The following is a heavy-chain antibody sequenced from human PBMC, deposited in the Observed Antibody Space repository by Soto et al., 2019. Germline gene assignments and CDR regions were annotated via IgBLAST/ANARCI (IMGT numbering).Heavy chain of an antibody. D-gene: IGHD3-10*01. Sequence: APVKVSCKASGYTFTSYGISWVRQAPGQGLEWMGWISAYNGNTNYAQKLQGRVTMTTDTSTSTAYMELRSLRSDDTAVYYCARVFLVSGVKPDNWFDPWGQGTLVTVSS. CDR2: ISAYNGNT. V-gene: IGHV1-18*01. CDR1: GYTFTSYG. CDR3: ARVFLVSGVKPDNWFDP. J-gene: IGHJ5*02.